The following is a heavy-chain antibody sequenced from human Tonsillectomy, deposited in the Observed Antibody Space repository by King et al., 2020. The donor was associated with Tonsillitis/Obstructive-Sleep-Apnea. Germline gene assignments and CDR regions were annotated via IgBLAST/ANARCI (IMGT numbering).Heavy chain of an antibody. Sequence: VQLVESGGGLIQPGGSLRLSCAASGFTVSSNYMSWVRQAPGKGLEWVSVIYSGGSTYYADSVKGRFTISRDISKNTLYLQMNSLRAEDTAVYYCARESQYCSSTSCFNWFDPWGQGTLVTVSS. D-gene: IGHD2-2*01. CDR3: ARESQYCSSTSCFNWFDP. CDR2: IYSGGST. CDR1: GFTVSSNY. J-gene: IGHJ5*02. V-gene: IGHV3-53*01.